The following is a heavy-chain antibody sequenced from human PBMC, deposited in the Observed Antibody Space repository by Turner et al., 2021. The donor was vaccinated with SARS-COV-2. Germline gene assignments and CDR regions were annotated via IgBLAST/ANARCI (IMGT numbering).Heavy chain of an antibody. J-gene: IGHJ5*02. CDR2: ISPNSCNT. CDR3: ARAAQLTVWFDP. Sequence: QVQLVQSGAAVKKPGASVKVSCKASGYTFMSYAINWVRQATGQGLEWMRWISPNSCNTGYAQKCQGRVTMTRNTSISTAYMELSSLRSEDTAVYYGARAAQLTVWFDPWGQGTLVTVSS. V-gene: IGHV1-8*01. CDR1: GYTFMSYA. D-gene: IGHD3-9*01.